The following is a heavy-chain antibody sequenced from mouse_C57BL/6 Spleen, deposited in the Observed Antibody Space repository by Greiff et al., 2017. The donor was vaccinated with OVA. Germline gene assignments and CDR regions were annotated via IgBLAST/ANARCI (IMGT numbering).Heavy chain of an antibody. D-gene: IGHD1-1*01. J-gene: IGHJ4*01. V-gene: IGHV1-55*01. Sequence: QVQLQQPGAELVKPGASVKMSCKASGYTFTSYWITWVKQRPGQGLEWIGDIYPGSGSTNYNEKFKSKATLTVDTSSSTVYMQLSSLTSEDSAVYYCARRGLRDGSSPYYAMDYWGQGTSVTVSS. CDR1: GYTFTSYW. CDR3: ARRGLRDGSSPYYAMDY. CDR2: IYPGSGST.